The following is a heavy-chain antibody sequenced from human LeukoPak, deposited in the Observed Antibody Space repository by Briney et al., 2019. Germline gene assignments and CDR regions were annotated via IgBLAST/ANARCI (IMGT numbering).Heavy chain of an antibody. CDR2: ISRSSTTI. CDR3: ARNPYGGSRSDY. Sequence: AGSLTLSCAASGFTFSDCSMNWVRQAPGKGLEWVSYISRSSTTIYYADSVKGRFTISRDNAKNSLYLQMNSLRDEDTAVYYCARNPYGGSRSDYWGQGTLVTVSS. D-gene: IGHD1-26*01. J-gene: IGHJ4*02. V-gene: IGHV3-48*02. CDR1: GFTFSDCS.